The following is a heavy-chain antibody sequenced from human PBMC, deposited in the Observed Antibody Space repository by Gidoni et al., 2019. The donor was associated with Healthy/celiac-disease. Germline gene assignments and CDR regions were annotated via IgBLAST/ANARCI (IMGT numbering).Heavy chain of an antibody. D-gene: IGHD3-9*01. CDR1: GFTFSSYG. CDR3: AKDSVEWFYYYGMDV. J-gene: IGHJ6*02. Sequence: QVQLVESGGGVVQPGRSLRLSCAASGFTFSSYGMHWVRQAPGKGLEWVAVISYDGSNKYYADSVKGRFTISRDNSKNTLYLQMNSLRAEDTAVYYCAKDSVEWFYYYGMDVWGQGTTVTVSS. CDR2: ISYDGSNK. V-gene: IGHV3-30*18.